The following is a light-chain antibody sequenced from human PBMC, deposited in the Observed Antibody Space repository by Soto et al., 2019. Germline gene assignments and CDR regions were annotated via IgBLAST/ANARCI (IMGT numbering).Light chain of an antibody. CDR2: DVS. Sequence: QSALTQPASVSGSPGQSITISCTGTSSDVGGYNYVSWYQQHPGKATKLMIYDVSNRPSGVSNRFSGSKSGNTASLTISGLQAEDEADYYCSSYTSSSSRVFGTGTKSPS. CDR1: SSDVGGYNY. J-gene: IGLJ1*01. CDR3: SSYTSSSSRV. V-gene: IGLV2-14*01.